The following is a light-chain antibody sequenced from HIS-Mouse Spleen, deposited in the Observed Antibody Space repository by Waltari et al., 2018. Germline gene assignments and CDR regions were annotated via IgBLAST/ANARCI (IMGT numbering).Light chain of an antibody. J-gene: IGLJ2*01. CDR1: ALPKKY. V-gene: IGLV3-10*01. Sequence: SYELTQPPSVSVSPGQTARNTCSGNALPKKYAYWYQQKSGQAPVRVIYEDSKRPSGIPERFSGSSSGTMATLTISGAQVEDEADYYCYSTDSSGNHRVFGGGTKLTVL. CDR2: EDS. CDR3: YSTDSSGNHRV.